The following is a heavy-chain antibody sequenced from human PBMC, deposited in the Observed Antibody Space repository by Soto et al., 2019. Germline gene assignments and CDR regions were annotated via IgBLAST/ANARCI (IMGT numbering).Heavy chain of an antibody. Sequence: EVHLVESGGGLVQPGGSLRLSCAASGFTFSSSWMHWVRQVPGKGLLWLSRINVDGSTTTYADYLKGRFTISRDNAKNTMYLQMNNLRAEDTAVYYCARAGYSSGWYEWFDSWGQGTLVTVS. CDR1: GFTFSSSW. V-gene: IGHV3-74*01. CDR3: ARAGYSSGWYEWFDS. D-gene: IGHD6-19*01. J-gene: IGHJ5*01. CDR2: INVDGSTT.